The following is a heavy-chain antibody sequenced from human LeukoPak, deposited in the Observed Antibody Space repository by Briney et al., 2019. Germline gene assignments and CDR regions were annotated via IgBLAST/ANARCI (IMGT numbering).Heavy chain of an antibody. J-gene: IGHJ4*02. D-gene: IGHD1-26*01. V-gene: IGHV3-7*01. CDR2: IKQDGSER. CDR1: EFMFSSYW. Sequence: GGSLRLSCAASEFMFSSYWMSWARQAPGKGLEWVANIKQDGSERYNVDSVKGRFTISRDNAKNSLYLQMNSLRAEDTAVYYCARVGGSYSLVYWGQGTLVTVSS. CDR3: ARVGGSYSLVY.